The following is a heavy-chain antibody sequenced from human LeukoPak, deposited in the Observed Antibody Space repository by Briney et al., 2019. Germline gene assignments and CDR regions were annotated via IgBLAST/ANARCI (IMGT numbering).Heavy chain of an antibody. D-gene: IGHD1-26*01. CDR3: AKDYEPLVGVHRWGDWFDP. J-gene: IGHJ5*02. Sequence: PGGSLRLSCAASGFTFSSYAMSWVRQASGKGLEWVSAISGTGGSTYYADSVKGRFTISRDNSKNTLYLQMNSLRAEDTAVYYCAKDYEPLVGVHRWGDWFDPWGQGTLVTVSS. CDR1: GFTFSSYA. V-gene: IGHV3-23*01. CDR2: ISGTGGST.